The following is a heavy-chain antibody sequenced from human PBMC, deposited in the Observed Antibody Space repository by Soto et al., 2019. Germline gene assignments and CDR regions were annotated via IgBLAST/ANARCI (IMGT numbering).Heavy chain of an antibody. Sequence: AASVKVSCKASGYTFTGYYMHWVRQAPGQGLEWMGWINPNSGGTNYAQKFQGRVTMTRDTSISTAYMELSRLRSDDTAVYYCARSRPCSGGSCYLSWFDYWGQGTLVTVSS. D-gene: IGHD2-15*01. V-gene: IGHV1-2*02. CDR3: ARSRPCSGGSCYLSWFDY. CDR1: GYTFTGYY. J-gene: IGHJ4*02. CDR2: INPNSGGT.